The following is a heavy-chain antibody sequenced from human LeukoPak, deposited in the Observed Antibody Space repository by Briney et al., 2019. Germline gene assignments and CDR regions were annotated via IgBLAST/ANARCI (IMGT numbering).Heavy chain of an antibody. CDR1: GGSISSGSYY. CDR2: IYTSGST. Sequence: PSETLSLTCTVSGGSISSGSYYWSWIRQPAGKGLEWIGRIYTSGSTNYNPSLKSRVTISVDTSKNQFSLKLSSVTAADTAVYYCAREGGYYDILTGFPQDYYYMDVWGKGTTVTISS. J-gene: IGHJ6*03. V-gene: IGHV4-61*02. CDR3: AREGGYYDILTGFPQDYYYMDV. D-gene: IGHD3-9*01.